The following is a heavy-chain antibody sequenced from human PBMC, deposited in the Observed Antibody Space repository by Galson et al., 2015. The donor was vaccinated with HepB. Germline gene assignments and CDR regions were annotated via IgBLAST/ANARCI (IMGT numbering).Heavy chain of an antibody. D-gene: IGHD2/OR15-2a*01. CDR1: GFTFTDYS. CDR3: ARATLTWFDP. CDR2: ISGSGSSTI. Sequence: LRLSCAASGFTFTDYSMSWIRQAPGKGLEWVSYISGSGSSTIFYANSVKGRFTISRDNAKNSVYLQMSSLRAEDTAVYYCARATLTWFDPWGQGTLVTVSS. J-gene: IGHJ5*02. V-gene: IGHV3-11*01.